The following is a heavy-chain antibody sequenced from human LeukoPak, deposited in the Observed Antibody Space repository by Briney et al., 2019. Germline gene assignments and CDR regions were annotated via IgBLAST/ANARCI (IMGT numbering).Heavy chain of an antibody. CDR3: ARGWGNYDFWSGYHKSRLGWFDP. CDR1: GGSISSGSYY. D-gene: IGHD3-3*01. J-gene: IGHJ5*02. CDR2: IYTSGST. Sequence: SETLSLTCTVSGGSISSGSYYWSWIRQPAGKGLEWIGRIYTSGSTNYNPSLKSRVTISVDTSKNQFSLKLSSVTAADTAVYYCARGWGNYDFWSGYHKSRLGWFDPWGQGTLVTVSS. V-gene: IGHV4-61*02.